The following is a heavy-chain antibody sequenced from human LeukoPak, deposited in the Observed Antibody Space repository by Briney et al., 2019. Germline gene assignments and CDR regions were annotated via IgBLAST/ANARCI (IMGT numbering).Heavy chain of an antibody. J-gene: IGHJ5*02. CDR2: INPNSGGT. Sequence: ASVKVSCKASGYTFTGYYMHWVRQAPGQGLEWMGWINPNSGGTNYAQQFQGRVTMTRDTSISTAYMELRSLRSDDTAVYYCARGLEGLTRRHNWFDPWGQGTLVTVSS. D-gene: IGHD3-3*01. CDR3: ARGLEGLTRRHNWFDP. V-gene: IGHV1-2*02. CDR1: GYTFTGYY.